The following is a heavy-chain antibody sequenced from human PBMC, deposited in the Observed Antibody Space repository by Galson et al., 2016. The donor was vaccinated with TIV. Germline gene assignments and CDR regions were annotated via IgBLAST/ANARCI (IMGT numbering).Heavy chain of an antibody. Sequence: SLRLSCAASGFSFSSYGMNWVRQAPGKGLEWVAVISYDGRNKYYADSVKGRFTISRDNSKNTMYVQMNSLRVEDTGVYYCARENDYDDYLSDYWGQGTLVTVSS. CDR1: GFSFSSYG. D-gene: IGHD4-17*01. CDR2: ISYDGRNK. V-gene: IGHV3-30*04. J-gene: IGHJ4*02. CDR3: ARENDYDDYLSDY.